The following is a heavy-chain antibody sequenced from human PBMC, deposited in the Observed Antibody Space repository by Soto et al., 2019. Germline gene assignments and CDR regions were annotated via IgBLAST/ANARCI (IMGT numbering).Heavy chain of an antibody. D-gene: IGHD5-12*01. Sequence: QVQLAQSGGEVKKLGASLKVSCKASGYTFTNYGISWVRQAPGQGLEWMGWISPSNGHTNSAQKFQDRMSMTTDTSTATAYMELRSLRTDDTAVYYCARDHPFIVATMSIDFWGQGTLVIVSS. CDR1: GYTFTNYG. V-gene: IGHV1-18*01. J-gene: IGHJ4*02. CDR2: ISPSNGHT. CDR3: ARDHPFIVATMSIDF.